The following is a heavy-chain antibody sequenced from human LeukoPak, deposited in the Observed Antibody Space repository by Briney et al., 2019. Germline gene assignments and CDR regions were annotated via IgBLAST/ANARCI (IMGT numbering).Heavy chain of an antibody. Sequence: ASVKVSCKASGYTFTGYYMHWVRQAPGQGLEWMGRINPNSGGTNYAQKFQGRVTMTRDTSIGTAYMELSRLRSDDTAVYYCARSGVYYDSSGEFDYWGQGTLVTVSS. J-gene: IGHJ4*02. CDR2: INPNSGGT. D-gene: IGHD3-22*01. CDR1: GYTFTGYY. CDR3: ARSGVYYDSSGEFDY. V-gene: IGHV1-2*06.